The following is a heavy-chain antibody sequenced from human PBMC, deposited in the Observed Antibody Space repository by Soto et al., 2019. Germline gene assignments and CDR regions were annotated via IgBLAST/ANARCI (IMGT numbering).Heavy chain of an antibody. J-gene: IGHJ4*02. V-gene: IGHV4-59*01. CDR1: GGSMSEYF. D-gene: IGHD3-10*01. CDR3: ARDGYDGSGSPYPAY. CDR2: IYYLGST. Sequence: GTLSLTYSVSGGSMSEYFWSWIRQSPGKGLEWIGYIYYLGSTDYNPSLKSRVTISVDTSKRQFSLRLTSVTAADTAVYYCARDGYDGSGSPYPAYWGPGTQVTVSS.